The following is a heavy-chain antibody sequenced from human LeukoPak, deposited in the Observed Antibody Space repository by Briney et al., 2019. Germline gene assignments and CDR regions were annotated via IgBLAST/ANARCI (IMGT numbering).Heavy chain of an antibody. Sequence: SETLSLTCTVSGGSISSYYWSGIRQPAGKGLEWIGRIYSSGSTNYNPSLKSRVTMSVDTSKNQFSLKLSSVTAADTAVYYCASGRTTILGPSSPRAYYMDVWGKGTTVIVSS. J-gene: IGHJ6*03. CDR3: ASGRTTILGPSSPRAYYMDV. V-gene: IGHV4-4*07. CDR1: GGSISSYY. CDR2: IYSSGST. D-gene: IGHD3-9*01.